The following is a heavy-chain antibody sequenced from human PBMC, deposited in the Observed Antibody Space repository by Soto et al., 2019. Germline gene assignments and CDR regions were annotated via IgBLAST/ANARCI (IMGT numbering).Heavy chain of an antibody. V-gene: IGHV3-49*03. CDR3: TRDHYDYGDWYDAFDI. CDR2: IRSKAYGGTT. CDR1: GFTFGDYA. Sequence: GGSLRLSCTASGFTFGDYAMSWFRQAPGKGLEWVGFIRSKAYGGTTEYAASVKGRFTISRDDSKSIAYLQMNSLKTEDTAVYYCTRDHYDYGDWYDAFDIWGQGTMVTVSS. D-gene: IGHD4-17*01. J-gene: IGHJ3*02.